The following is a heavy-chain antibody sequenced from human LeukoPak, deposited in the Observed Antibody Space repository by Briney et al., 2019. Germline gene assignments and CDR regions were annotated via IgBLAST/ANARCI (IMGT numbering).Heavy chain of an antibody. Sequence: GGSLRLSCAASGFTFSSYWMHWVRQAPGKGLVWVSRINSDGSSTSYADSVKGRFTISRDNAKNTLYLQMNSLRAEDTAVYYCAKGQAAAIVGMDVWGKGTTVTVSS. CDR2: INSDGSST. CDR3: AKGQAAAIVGMDV. J-gene: IGHJ6*04. V-gene: IGHV3-74*01. D-gene: IGHD6-13*01. CDR1: GFTFSSYW.